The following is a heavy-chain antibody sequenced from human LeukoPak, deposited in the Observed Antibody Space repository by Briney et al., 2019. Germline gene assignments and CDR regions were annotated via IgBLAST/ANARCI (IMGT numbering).Heavy chain of an antibody. CDR1: GFTFSSYA. CDR3: ARDPLLVTAGEDY. V-gene: IGHV3-64*01. CDR2: ISSNGGST. Sequence: GGSLRLSCAASGFTFSSYAMHWVRQAPGKGLEYVSAISSNGGSTYYANSVTGRFTISRDNAKNSLYLQMNSLRAEDTAVYYCARDPLLVTAGEDYWGQGILVTVSS. D-gene: IGHD5-18*01. J-gene: IGHJ4*02.